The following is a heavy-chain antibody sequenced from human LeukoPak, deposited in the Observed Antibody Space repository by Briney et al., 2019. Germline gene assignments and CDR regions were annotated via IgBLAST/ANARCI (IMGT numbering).Heavy chain of an antibody. V-gene: IGHV4-31*03. CDR1: GGSISSGGYY. CDR2: IYYSGST. CDR3: ARGSAMVPFDY. D-gene: IGHD5-18*01. Sequence: ASQTLPLTCTVSGGSISSGGYYWSWIRQHPGKGLEWIGYIYYSGSTYYNPSLKSRVTISVDTSKNQFSLKLSSVTAADTAVYYCARGSAMVPFDYWGQGTLVTVSS. J-gene: IGHJ4*02.